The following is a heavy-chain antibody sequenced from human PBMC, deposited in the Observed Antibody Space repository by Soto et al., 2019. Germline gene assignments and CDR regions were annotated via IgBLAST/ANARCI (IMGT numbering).Heavy chain of an antibody. D-gene: IGHD3-10*01. CDR1: GFTFSSYA. J-gene: IGHJ6*02. Sequence: GGSLRLSCAASGFTFSSYAMSWVRQAPGKGLEWVSAISGSGGSTYYADSVKGRFTISRDNSKNTLYLQMNSLRAEDTAVYYCAKARTGSGSYYFLPEPPYGMDVWGQGTTVTVSS. V-gene: IGHV3-23*01. CDR2: ISGSGGST. CDR3: AKARTGSGSYYFLPEPPYGMDV.